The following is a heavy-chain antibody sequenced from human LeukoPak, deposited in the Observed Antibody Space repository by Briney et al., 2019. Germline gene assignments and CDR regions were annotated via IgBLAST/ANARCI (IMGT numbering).Heavy chain of an antibody. D-gene: IGHD3-22*01. CDR2: ISSSSSTI. CDR1: GFTFSSYS. J-gene: IGHJ4*02. V-gene: IGHV3-48*01. CDR3: ARDSAYYYDSSGYPPLSDY. Sequence: PGGSLRLSCAATGFTFSSYSMNWVRQAPGKGLEWVSYISSSSSTIYYADSVKGRFTISRDNAKNSLYLQMNSLRAEDTAVYYCARDSAYYYDSSGYPPLSDYWGRGTLVTVSS.